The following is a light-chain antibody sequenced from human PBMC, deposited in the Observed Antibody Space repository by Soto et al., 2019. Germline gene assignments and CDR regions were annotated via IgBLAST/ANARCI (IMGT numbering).Light chain of an antibody. CDR3: ASYAGTSTHYV. Sequence: QSVLTQPASVSGSPGQSIAISCTGTNSDVGAYNLVSWYQHHPGKAPELLLFDVSDRPSGVSARFSGSKSGSTASLTISALQAEDEADYYCASYAGTSTHYVFGTGTKLTVL. V-gene: IGLV2-14*03. CDR2: DVS. CDR1: NSDVGAYNL. J-gene: IGLJ1*01.